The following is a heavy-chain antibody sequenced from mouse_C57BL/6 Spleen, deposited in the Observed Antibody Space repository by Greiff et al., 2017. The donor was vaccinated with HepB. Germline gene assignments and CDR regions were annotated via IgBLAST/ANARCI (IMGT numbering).Heavy chain of an antibody. J-gene: IGHJ2*01. CDR2: IYPGDGDT. V-gene: IGHV1-82*01. D-gene: IGHD3-3*01. CDR1: GYAFSSSW. CDR3: ARGLYYFDY. Sequence: QVQLQQSGPELVKPGASVKISCKASGYAFSSSWMNWVKQRPGKGLEWIGRIYPGDGDTNYNGKFKGKATLTADKSSSTAYMQLSSLTSEDSAVYCCARGLYYFDYWGQGTTLTVSS.